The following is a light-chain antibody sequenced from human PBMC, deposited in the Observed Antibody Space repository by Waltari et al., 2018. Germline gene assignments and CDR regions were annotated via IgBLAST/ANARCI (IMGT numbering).Light chain of an antibody. CDR3: QHRDK. Sequence: EVVLTQSPATLSLSPGEGATLSCGASQTVSNYLAWYQLKPGQAPRLLIYDASNRATGIPARFSGSGSGTGFTLTISSLEPEDFAVYYCQHRDKFGQGTRLEIK. V-gene: IGKV3-11*01. CDR2: DAS. J-gene: IGKJ5*01. CDR1: QTVSNY.